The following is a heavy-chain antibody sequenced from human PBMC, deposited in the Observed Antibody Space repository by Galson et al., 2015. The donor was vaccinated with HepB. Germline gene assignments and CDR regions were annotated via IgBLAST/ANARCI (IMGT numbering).Heavy chain of an antibody. J-gene: IGHJ6*02. CDR3: ARDQFLVVVTAIGEDYYYYGMDV. Sequence: SVKVSCKASGGTFSSYAISWVRQAPGQGLEWMGGIIPIFGTANYAQKFQGRVTITADESTSTAYMELSSLRSEDTAVYYCARDQFLVVVTAIGEDYYYYGMDVWGQGTTVTVSS. D-gene: IGHD2-21*02. V-gene: IGHV1-69*13. CDR2: IIPIFGTA. CDR1: GGTFSSYA.